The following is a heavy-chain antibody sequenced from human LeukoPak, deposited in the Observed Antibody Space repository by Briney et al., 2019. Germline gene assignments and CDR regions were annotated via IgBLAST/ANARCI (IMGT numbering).Heavy chain of an antibody. Sequence: VSVKVSCKASGYTFTSYGISWVRQAPGQGREWMGWISAYNGNTNYAQKLQGRVTMTTDTSTSTAYMELRSLRSEDTAVYYCARQLARDYYYYYYMDVWGKGTTVTVSS. CDR2: ISAYNGNT. V-gene: IGHV1-18*01. J-gene: IGHJ6*03. CDR3: ARQLARDYYYYYYMDV. D-gene: IGHD6-13*01. CDR1: GYTFTSYG.